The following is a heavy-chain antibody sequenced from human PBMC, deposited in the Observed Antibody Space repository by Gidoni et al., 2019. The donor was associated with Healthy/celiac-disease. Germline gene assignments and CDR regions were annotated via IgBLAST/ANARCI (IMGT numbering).Heavy chain of an antibody. V-gene: IGHV4-31*03. D-gene: IGHD3-10*01. CDR1: GGSISSGGYY. CDR2: IYYSGST. J-gene: IGHJ4*02. Sequence: QVQLQESGPGLVKPSQTLSLTCTVSGGSISSGGYYWSWIRQHPGKGLEWIGYIYYSGSTYYNPSLKSRVTISVDTSKNQFSLKLSSVTAADTAVYYCARDKVDGSGSWEYYFDYWGQGTLVTVSS. CDR3: ARDKVDGSGSWEYYFDY.